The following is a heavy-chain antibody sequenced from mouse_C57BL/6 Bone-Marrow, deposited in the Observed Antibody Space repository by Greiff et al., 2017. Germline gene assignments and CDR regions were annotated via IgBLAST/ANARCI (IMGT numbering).Heavy chain of an antibody. V-gene: IGHV5-4*01. J-gene: IGHJ3*01. Sequence: EVKLVESGGGLVKPGGSLKLSCAASGFTFSSYAMSWVRQTPEKRLEWVATISDGGSYTYYPDNVKGRFTISRDNAKNNLYLQMSHLKSEDTAMYYCARDLYGSSCQLAYWGQGTLVTVSA. D-gene: IGHD1-1*01. CDR3: ARDLYGSSCQLAY. CDR1: GFTFSSYA. CDR2: ISDGGSYT.